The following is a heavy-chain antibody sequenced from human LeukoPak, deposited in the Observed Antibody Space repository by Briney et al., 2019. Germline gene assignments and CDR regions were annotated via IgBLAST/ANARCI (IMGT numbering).Heavy chain of an antibody. CDR1: GGTFSRYA. CDR3: ARNIVVVPEVDYYYYYMDV. J-gene: IGHJ6*03. D-gene: IGHD2-2*01. V-gene: IGHV1-69*13. Sequence: SVKVSCKASGGTFSRYAISWVRQAPGQGLEWMAGIIPIFGTANFAQKFQGRVTITADESTSTAYMELSSLRSEDTAVYYCARNIVVVPEVDYYYYYMDVWGKGTTVTVSS. CDR2: IIPIFGTA.